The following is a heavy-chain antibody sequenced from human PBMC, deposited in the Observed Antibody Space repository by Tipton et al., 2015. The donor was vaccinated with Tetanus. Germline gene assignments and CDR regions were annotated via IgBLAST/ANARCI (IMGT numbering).Heavy chain of an antibody. D-gene: IGHD3-3*01. CDR2: IKPSGGST. J-gene: IGHJ5*01. CDR3: ARVFIRVAGHNLFVS. CDR1: GYTFTSYY. Sequence: QSGAEVKKPGASVKVSCKASGYTFTSYYMHWVRQAPGQGLAWMGIIKPSGGSTSYAQKFQGRVTMTRDTSTSTVYMELSSLRSDVTAVYCCARVFIRVAGHNLFVSWGQGTPVTVAS. V-gene: IGHV1-46*01.